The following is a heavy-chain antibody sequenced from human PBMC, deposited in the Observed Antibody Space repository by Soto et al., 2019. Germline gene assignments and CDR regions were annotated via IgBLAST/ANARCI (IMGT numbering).Heavy chain of an antibody. D-gene: IGHD5-12*01. CDR3: AKDSGYSGYEVYDYCYGMDV. J-gene: IGHJ6*02. Sequence: QLVESGGGVVQPGRSLRLSCAASGFTFSLYGMHWVRQAPGKGLEWVAVTSYDGSNKYYADSVKGRFTISRDNSKNTLYLQMNSLRAEDTAVYYCAKDSGYSGYEVYDYCYGMDVWGQGTTVTVSS. CDR2: TSYDGSNK. V-gene: IGHV3-30*18. CDR1: GFTFSLYG.